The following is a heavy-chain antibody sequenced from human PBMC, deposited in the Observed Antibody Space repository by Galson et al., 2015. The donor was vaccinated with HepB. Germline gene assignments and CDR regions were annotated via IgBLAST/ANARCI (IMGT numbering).Heavy chain of an antibody. CDR2: INAYNGKT. CDR1: GYTFTSYG. CDR3: ARDQHSSSWGEVFGIFDY. V-gene: IGHV1-18*04. J-gene: IGHJ4*02. Sequence: SVKVSCKASGYTFTSYGISWVRQAPGQGLEWMGWINAYNGKTNYAQKFQGRVTMTTETPTSTAYMELRSLRSDDTAVYYCARDQHSSSWGEVFGIFDYWGQGTLVTVSS. D-gene: IGHD6-13*01.